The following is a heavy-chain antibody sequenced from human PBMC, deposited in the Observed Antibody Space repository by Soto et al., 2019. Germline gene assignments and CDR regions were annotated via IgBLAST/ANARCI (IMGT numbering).Heavy chain of an antibody. CDR1: GFTFSSYS. Sequence: PGGSLRLSCAASGFTFSSYSMAWVRQTPGKGLEWVSIISPGGGTTYYVDSVKGRFTISRDNSKNTLFLLMHSLRAEDAAVYYCARKFSYQSSDYFGPFDYWGQGTLVTGSS. CDR2: ISPGGGTT. J-gene: IGHJ4*02. CDR3: ARKFSYQSSDYFGPFDY. D-gene: IGHD3-22*01. V-gene: IGHV3-23*01.